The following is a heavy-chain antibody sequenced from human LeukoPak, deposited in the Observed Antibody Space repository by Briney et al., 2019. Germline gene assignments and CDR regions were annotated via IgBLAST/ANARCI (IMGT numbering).Heavy chain of an antibody. CDR2: INPNSGGT. V-gene: IGHV1-2*06. Sequence: ASVTVSCKASGYSFTGYYMHWVRQAPGQGLEWMGRINPNSGGTNYAQKFQGRVTMTRDTSISTAYLELSRLRSDDTAVYYCARGPVGATTFHDYWGQGTLVTVSS. J-gene: IGHJ4*02. D-gene: IGHD1-26*01. CDR1: GYSFTGYY. CDR3: ARGPVGATTFHDY.